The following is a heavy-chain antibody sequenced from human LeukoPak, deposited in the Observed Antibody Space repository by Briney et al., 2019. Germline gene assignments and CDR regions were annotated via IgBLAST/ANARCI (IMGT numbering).Heavy chain of an antibody. CDR3: AREIRIAAAGRSFDP. J-gene: IGHJ5*02. D-gene: IGHD6-13*01. CDR1: GFTFSSYA. CDR2: IWYDGSNK. Sequence: GRSLRLSCAASGFTFSSYAMHWVRQAPGKGLEWVAVIWYDGSNKYYADSVKGRFTISRDNSKNTLYLQMNSLRAEDTAVYYCAREIRIAAAGRSFDPWGQGTLVTVSS. V-gene: IGHV3-33*08.